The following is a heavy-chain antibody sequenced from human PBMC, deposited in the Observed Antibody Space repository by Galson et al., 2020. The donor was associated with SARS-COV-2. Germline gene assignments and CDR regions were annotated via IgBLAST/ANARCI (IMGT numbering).Heavy chain of an antibody. CDR2: IVVGSGNT. CDR1: GFIFTRSA. J-gene: IGHJ3*02. Sequence: SVTVSCKASGFIFTRSAVQWVRQARGQRLEWIGWIVVGSGNTNYAQKFQERVTITRDMSTSTAYMELSSLRSEDTAVYYCAAPNCSSTSCSDAFDIWGQGTMVTVSS. CDR3: AAPNCSSTSCSDAFDI. V-gene: IGHV1-58*01. D-gene: IGHD2-2*01.